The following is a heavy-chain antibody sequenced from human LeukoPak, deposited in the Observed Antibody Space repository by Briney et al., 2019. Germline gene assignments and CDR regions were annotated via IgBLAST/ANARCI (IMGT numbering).Heavy chain of an antibody. CDR3: TTGITMVRGVIHLIDY. D-gene: IGHD3-10*01. J-gene: IGHJ4*02. V-gene: IGHV3-15*01. CDR1: GFTFSNAW. Sequence: PGGSLRLSCAASGFTFSNAWMSWVRQAPEKGLEWVGRIKSKTDGGTTDYAAPVKGRFTISRDDSKNTLYLQMNSLKTEDTAVYYCTTGITMVRGVIHLIDYWGQGTLVTVSS. CDR2: IKSKTDGGTT.